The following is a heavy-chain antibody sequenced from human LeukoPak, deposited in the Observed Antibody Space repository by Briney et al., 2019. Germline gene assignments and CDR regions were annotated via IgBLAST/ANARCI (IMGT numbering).Heavy chain of an antibody. V-gene: IGHV3-21*01. CDR2: ISSSSSYI. CDR1: GFTFSSYS. CDR3: ARDSSGLRLGEPSPFDY. D-gene: IGHD3-16*01. J-gene: IGHJ4*02. Sequence: GGSLRLSCAASGFTFSSYSMNWVRQAPGKGLEWVSSISSSSSYIYYADSVKGRFTISRDNAKNSLYLQMNSLRAEDTAVYYCARDSSGLRLGEPSPFDYWGQGTLVTVSS.